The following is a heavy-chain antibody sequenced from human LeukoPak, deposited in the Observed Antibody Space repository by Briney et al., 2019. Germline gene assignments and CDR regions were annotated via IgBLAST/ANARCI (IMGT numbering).Heavy chain of an antibody. J-gene: IGHJ4*02. Sequence: ASVKVSCKASGYSFTSYDINWVRQATGQGLEWMGWMSPNSGNTGYTQKFQGRVTMTRNTSISTAYMELRSLRSEDTAVYYYARLGGTWDPADYWGQGTLVTVSS. D-gene: IGHD3-16*01. CDR2: MSPNSGNT. CDR3: ARLGGTWDPADY. V-gene: IGHV1-8*01. CDR1: GYSFTSYD.